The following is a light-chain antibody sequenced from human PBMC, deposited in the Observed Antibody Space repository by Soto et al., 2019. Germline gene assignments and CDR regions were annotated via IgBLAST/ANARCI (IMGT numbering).Light chain of an antibody. CDR3: CSYAGSYTYV. CDR1: SSDVGGYNY. J-gene: IGLJ1*01. Sequence: QLVLTQPGSVSGSPGQSVTISCTGTSSDVGGYNYVSWYQQHPGKAPKLMIYDVGKRPSGVPDRFSGSKSGNTASLTISGLQAEDEADYYCCSYAGSYTYVFGTGTKLTVL. V-gene: IGLV2-11*01. CDR2: DVG.